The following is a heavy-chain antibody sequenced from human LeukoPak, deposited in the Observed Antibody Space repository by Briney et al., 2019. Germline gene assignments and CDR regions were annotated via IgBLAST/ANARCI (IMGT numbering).Heavy chain of an antibody. D-gene: IGHD3-16*01. CDR1: GGSFTDYY. J-gene: IGHJ4*02. V-gene: IGHV4-34*01. CDR2: IKHDGST. Sequence: PSETLSLTCAVYGGSFTDYYWSWIRQPPGKGLEWIGEIKHDGSTNYNPSLKSRVTMSLDTSKNQFFLKLNSVTAADTAVYYCVRGSTLRHYQYWGQGTLVTVSS. CDR3: VRGSTLRHYQY.